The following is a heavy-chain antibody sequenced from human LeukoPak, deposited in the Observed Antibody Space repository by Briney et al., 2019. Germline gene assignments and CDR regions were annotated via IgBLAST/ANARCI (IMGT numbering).Heavy chain of an antibody. J-gene: IGHJ4*02. CDR3: VRNGDYYRLDY. D-gene: IGHD3-22*01. Sequence: PGGSLRLSCTASGFIFSNYWMTWVRQAPGKGLEWVANIRGDGNEKQFEDSVKGRFTISRDNAKNSVFLQMSNLRAEDTAVFYCVRNGDYYRLDYWGQGTLVTVSS. V-gene: IGHV3-7*01. CDR2: IRGDGNEK. CDR1: GFIFSNYW.